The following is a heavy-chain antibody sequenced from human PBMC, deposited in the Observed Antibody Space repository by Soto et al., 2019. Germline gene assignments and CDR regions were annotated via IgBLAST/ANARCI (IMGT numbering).Heavy chain of an antibody. CDR2: INPSGGST. D-gene: IGHD2-8*01. Sequence: QVQLVQSGAEVQKPGASVKISCKASGYTFTSYYMHWVRQAPGQGLEWMGIINPSGGSTNYAQKLQGRVAMTRDTSTSTVYMELNSLRSEDTAVYYCARPPYPGCINAVCYPLYYWGQGTLVTVSS. J-gene: IGHJ4*02. V-gene: IGHV1-46*01. CDR3: ARPPYPGCINAVCYPLYY. CDR1: GYTFTSYY.